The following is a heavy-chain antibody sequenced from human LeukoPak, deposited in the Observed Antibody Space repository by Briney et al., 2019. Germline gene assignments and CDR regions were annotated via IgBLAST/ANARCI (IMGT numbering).Heavy chain of an antibody. J-gene: IGHJ6*03. CDR1: GGSTGGGDYSISSGGYY. D-gene: IGHD2/OR15-2a*01. CDR2: IHQRGST. Sequence: SETLSLTCSVSGGSTGGGDYSISSGGYYWSWVRQPPGKGLEWIGHIHQRGSTYYNPSLKSRVTISVDRPKNQVSLKLIAMTAADTAVYYCARIHFQFYYMDVWGKGTTVTVSS. CDR3: ARIHFQFYYMDV. V-gene: IGHV4-30-2*01.